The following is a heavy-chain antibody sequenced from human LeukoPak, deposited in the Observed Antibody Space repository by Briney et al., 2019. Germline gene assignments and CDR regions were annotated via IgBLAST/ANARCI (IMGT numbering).Heavy chain of an antibody. D-gene: IGHD4-11*01. J-gene: IGHJ4*02. CDR2: INSDGSST. CDR1: GFTFSSYW. Sequence: GGSLRLSCAASGFTFSSYWMHWVRQAPGKGLVWVSRINSDGSSTSYADSVKGRFTISRDNAKNTLYLQMNSLRAEDTAVYYCAKDSDYSNFDYWGQGTLVTVSS. CDR3: AKDSDYSNFDY. V-gene: IGHV3-74*01.